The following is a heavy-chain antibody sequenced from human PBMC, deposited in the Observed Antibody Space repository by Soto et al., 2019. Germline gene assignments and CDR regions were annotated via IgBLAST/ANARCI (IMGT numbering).Heavy chain of an antibody. CDR3: ASGPWAPPPHDYGMDV. D-gene: IGHD1-26*01. J-gene: IGHJ6*04. CDR2: ISGSGGST. Sequence: EVQLLESGGGLVQPGGSLRLSCAASGFTFSSYVMNWVRQPPGKGLEWVSGISGSGGSTYYADSVKGRFTISRDNAKNTPYLQMNSLRSEDTAGDYCASGPWAPPPHDYGMDVWGEGTTVTVYS. V-gene: IGHV3-23*01. CDR1: GFTFSSYV.